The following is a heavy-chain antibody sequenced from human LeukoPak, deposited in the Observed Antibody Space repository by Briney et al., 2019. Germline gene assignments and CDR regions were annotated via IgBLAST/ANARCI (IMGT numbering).Heavy chain of an antibody. CDR2: ISGSGTST. CDR3: AKSTRSGDY. V-gene: IGHV3-23*01. Sequence: PGGSLRLSCAASGFTFSNYAMNWVRRAPGKGLEWVSAISGSGTSTYYADSVKGRFTISRDNSRSTLSLQMNSLRTEDTAVYYCAKSTRSGDYWGQGTLVTVSS. D-gene: IGHD5/OR15-5a*01. J-gene: IGHJ4*02. CDR1: GFTFSNYA.